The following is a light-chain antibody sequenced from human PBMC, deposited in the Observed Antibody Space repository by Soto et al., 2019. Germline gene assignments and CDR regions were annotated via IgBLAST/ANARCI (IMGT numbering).Light chain of an antibody. Sequence: SYELTQPPSVSVAPGQTARITCGGANIGRKNVHWYQQKPGQAPVLVVYEDSDRPPGTPERFSGSKSQKTASLTISGVEAGDEADYYCQVWDSSGDHQVFGGGTKVTV. V-gene: IGLV3-21*02. CDR3: QVWDSSGDHQV. J-gene: IGLJ3*02. CDR1: NIGRKN. CDR2: EDS.